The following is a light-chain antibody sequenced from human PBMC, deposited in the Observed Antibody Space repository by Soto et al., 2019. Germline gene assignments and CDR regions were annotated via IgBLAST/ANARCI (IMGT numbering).Light chain of an antibody. J-gene: IGKJ5*01. Sequence: EIVLTQSPATLSLSPGERATLSCRASQSVSSYLAWYQQKPGQAPRLLIYDASTRATGIPARFSGSGSGTDFTITISSLEPEDFAVYYCQQRSNWPPRITFGQGTRLEIK. CDR1: QSVSSY. CDR2: DAS. V-gene: IGKV3-11*01. CDR3: QQRSNWPPRIT.